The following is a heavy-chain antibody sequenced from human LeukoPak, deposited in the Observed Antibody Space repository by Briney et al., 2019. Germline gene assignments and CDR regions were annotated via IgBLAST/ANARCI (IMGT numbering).Heavy chain of an antibody. D-gene: IGHD1-26*01. CDR2: ISGSGGST. V-gene: IGHV3-23*01. CDR1: GFTFSSYA. J-gene: IGHJ4*02. Sequence: GGSLRLSCAASGFTFSSYAMSWVRQAPGKGLEWVPAISGSGGSTYYADSVKGRFTISRDNSKNTLYLQMNSLRAEDTAVYYCAKVPVVGATRGGFDYWGQGTLVTVSS. CDR3: AKVPVVGATRGGFDY.